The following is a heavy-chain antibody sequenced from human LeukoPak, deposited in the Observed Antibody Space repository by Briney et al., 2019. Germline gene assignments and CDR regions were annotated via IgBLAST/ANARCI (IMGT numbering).Heavy chain of an antibody. V-gene: IGHV4-59*01. D-gene: IGHD4-11*01. CDR2: IYYSGST. Sequence: SETLSLTCTVSGVSISSYYWSWIRQPPGKGLEWIGYIYYSGSTNYNPSFKSRVTISVDTSKNQFSLKLSSVTAADTAVYYCARDTGDWFDPWGQGTLVTVSS. CDR1: GVSISSYY. J-gene: IGHJ5*02. CDR3: ARDTGDWFDP.